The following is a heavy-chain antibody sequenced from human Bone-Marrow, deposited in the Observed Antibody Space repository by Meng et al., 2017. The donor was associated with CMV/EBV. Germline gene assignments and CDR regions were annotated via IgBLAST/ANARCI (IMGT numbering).Heavy chain of an antibody. CDR1: GFTFSSYA. J-gene: IGHJ4*02. Sequence: GGSLRLSCAASGFTFSSYAMSWVRQAPGKGLEWVSAISGSGGSTYYADSVKGRFTISRDNSKNTLYLQMNSLRAEDTALYYCATGDDSSSSGGTFDYWGQGNLV. D-gene: IGHD6-6*01. CDR2: ISGSGGST. V-gene: IGHV3-23*01. CDR3: ATGDDSSSSGGTFDY.